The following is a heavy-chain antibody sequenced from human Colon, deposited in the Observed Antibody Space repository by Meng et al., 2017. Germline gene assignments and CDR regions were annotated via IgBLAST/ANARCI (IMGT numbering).Heavy chain of an antibody. V-gene: IGHV1-69*04. CDR1: GGTFSSYT. CDR3: ARDRPVLLWFWESSRKGDAFDI. CDR2: IIPILGIA. D-gene: IGHD3-10*01. J-gene: IGHJ3*02. Sequence: SVKVSCKASGGTFSSYTISWVRQAPGQGLEWMGRIIPILGIANYAQKFQGRVTITADKSTSTAHMELSSLRSEDTAVYYCARDRPVLLWFWESSRKGDAFDIWGQGTMVTVSS.